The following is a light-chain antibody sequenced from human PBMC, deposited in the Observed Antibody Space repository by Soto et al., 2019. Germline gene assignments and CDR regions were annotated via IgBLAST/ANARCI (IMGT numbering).Light chain of an antibody. V-gene: IGKV3-20*01. CDR1: QSITNNY. CDR3: QQYNNWPIT. Sequence: EVVLTQSPGTLSLSPGERATLSCRASQSITNNYLAWYQQRPGLAPRLLIYGASSRATGIPDRFSGSGSGTVFTLTISRLEPEDFAVYYCQQYNNWPITFGQGTRLEIK. CDR2: GAS. J-gene: IGKJ5*01.